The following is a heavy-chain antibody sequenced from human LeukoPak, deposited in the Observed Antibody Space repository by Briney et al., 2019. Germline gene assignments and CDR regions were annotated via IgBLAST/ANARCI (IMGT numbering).Heavy chain of an antibody. CDR3: ARDPSGYGTPYPSFDY. V-gene: IGHV4-4*07. Sequence: SETLSLTCTVSGGSISSYYWSWIRQPAGKGLEWIGRIYTSGSTNYNPSLKSRVTMSIDTSKNQFSLKLSSVTAADTAVYYCARDPSGYGTPYPSFDYWGQGTLVTVSS. CDR1: GGSISSYY. J-gene: IGHJ4*02. D-gene: IGHD3-3*01. CDR2: IYTSGST.